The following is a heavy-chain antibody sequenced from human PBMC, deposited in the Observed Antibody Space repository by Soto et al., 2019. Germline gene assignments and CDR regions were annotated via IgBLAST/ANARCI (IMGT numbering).Heavy chain of an antibody. Sequence: EVQLVESGGGLVQPGGSLRLSCAASGFTFSSYWMHWVRQAPGKGLVWVSRINSDGSSTSYADSVKGRFTISRDNAKNTLYLQMNSLRAEDTAVYYCARVPTRYYDYVWGSYRPYYYYGMDVWGQGTTVTVSS. J-gene: IGHJ6*02. CDR2: INSDGSST. D-gene: IGHD3-16*02. V-gene: IGHV3-74*01. CDR3: ARVPTRYYDYVWGSYRPYYYYGMDV. CDR1: GFTFSSYW.